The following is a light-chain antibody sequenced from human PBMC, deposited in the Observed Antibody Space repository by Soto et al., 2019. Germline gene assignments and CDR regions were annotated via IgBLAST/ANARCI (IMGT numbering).Light chain of an antibody. CDR3: QQYNNYFRT. CDR1: QSVSSW. Sequence: DIQMTQSPASLSASVEDRVIITCRASQSVSSWLAWYQQKPGKAPKLLIYKASTLESGVPSRFSGSGSGTEFTLTISSLQPDDFGTYYCQQYNNYFRTFGQGTKVDIK. J-gene: IGKJ1*01. V-gene: IGKV1-5*03. CDR2: KAS.